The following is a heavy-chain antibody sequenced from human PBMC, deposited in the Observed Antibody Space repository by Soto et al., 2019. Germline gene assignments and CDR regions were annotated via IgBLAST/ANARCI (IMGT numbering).Heavy chain of an antibody. CDR2: MNPNSGNT. Sequence: ASVKVSCKASGYTFTSYDINWVRQATGQGLEWMGWMNPNSGNTVCAQTFQGRVTMTRNTSRSTAYMELSSLRSEDTAVYYCARGLVAYYYYLDVWGKGTTVSVPS. CDR1: GYTFTSYD. CDR3: ARGLVAYYYYLDV. D-gene: IGHD2-8*02. J-gene: IGHJ6*03. V-gene: IGHV1-8*01.